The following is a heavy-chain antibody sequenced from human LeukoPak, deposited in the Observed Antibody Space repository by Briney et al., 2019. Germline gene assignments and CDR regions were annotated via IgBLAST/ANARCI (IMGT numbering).Heavy chain of an antibody. D-gene: IGHD2-15*01. V-gene: IGHV1-18*01. CDR1: GYTFTSYG. Sequence: GASVKVSCKASGYTFTSYGISWVRQAPGQGLEWMGWISAYNGNTNYSQKLQGRVTMTTDTSTSTAYMKLRSLRSDHTAVYYCARDLLLFKYNWFDPWGQGTLVTVSS. CDR3: ARDLLLFKYNWFDP. J-gene: IGHJ5*02. CDR2: ISAYNGNT.